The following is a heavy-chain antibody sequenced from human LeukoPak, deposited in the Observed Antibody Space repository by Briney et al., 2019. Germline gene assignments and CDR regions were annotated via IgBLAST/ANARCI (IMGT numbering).Heavy chain of an antibody. J-gene: IGHJ6*03. Sequence: ASVKVSCKASGFTHTGYYMHWVRQDPRQGLQWMGWIKPNSGDTDYAQKFQGRVTMTRDTSISTVYMELSSLRSDDTAVYYCARADSVPAGDYHYWYMDVWGKGTTVTVSS. CDR3: ARADSVPAGDYHYWYMDV. CDR2: IKPNSGDT. CDR1: GFTHTGYY. V-gene: IGHV1-2*02. D-gene: IGHD2-2*01.